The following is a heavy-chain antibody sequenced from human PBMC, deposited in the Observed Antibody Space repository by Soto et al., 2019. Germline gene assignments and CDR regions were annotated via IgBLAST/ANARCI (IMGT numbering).Heavy chain of an antibody. V-gene: IGHV4-34*01. D-gene: IGHD6-13*01. Sequence: SDTLSLTCAVYGGSFSGYYWSWIRQPPGKGLEWIGEINHSGSTNYNPSLKSRVTISVDTSKNQFSLKLSSVTAADTAVYYCARDGSSWSYYYYGMDVWGQGTTVTVSS. J-gene: IGHJ6*02. CDR2: INHSGST. CDR3: ARDGSSWSYYYYGMDV. CDR1: GGSFSGYY.